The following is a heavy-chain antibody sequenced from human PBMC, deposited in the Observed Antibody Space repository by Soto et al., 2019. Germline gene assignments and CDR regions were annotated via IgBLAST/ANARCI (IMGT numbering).Heavy chain of an antibody. CDR1: GYDFNTNW. D-gene: IGHD3-3*01. J-gene: IGHJ4*02. CDR2: MYPGDSDT. Sequence: GESLKISWRGSGYDFNTNWFGWVRQLPGRGLEWVGIMYPGDSDTRYNPSLQGHVTLSVDVTVSTAFLQWRSLETSDTGMYFCARLPRDCNKTSCYYADHWGQGTRSPSPQ. V-gene: IGHV5-51*01. CDR3: ARLPRDCNKTSCYYADH.